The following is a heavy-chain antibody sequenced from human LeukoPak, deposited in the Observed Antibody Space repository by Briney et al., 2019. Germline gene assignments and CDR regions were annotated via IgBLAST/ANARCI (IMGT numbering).Heavy chain of an antibody. J-gene: IGHJ3*02. CDR3: ARLFGEAPSAFDI. CDR1: GGSISSGDYY. V-gene: IGHV4-30-4*01. Sequence: PSETLSLTCTVSGGSISSGDYYWSWIRQPPGKGLEWIGYIYYSGSTYYNPSLKSRVTISVDTSKNQFSLKLSSVTAADTAVYYRARLFGEAPSAFDIWGQGTMVTVPS. D-gene: IGHD3-10*02. CDR2: IYYSGST.